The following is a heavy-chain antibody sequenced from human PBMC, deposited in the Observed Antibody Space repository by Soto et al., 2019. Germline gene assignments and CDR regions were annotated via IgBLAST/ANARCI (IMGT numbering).Heavy chain of an antibody. D-gene: IGHD4-4*01. Sequence: ESGGGVVQPGRSLRLSCAASGFTFSSYGMHWVRQAPGKGLEWVAVIWYDGSNKYYADSVKGRFTISRDNSKNTLYLQMNSLRAEDTAVYYCARVGSTVTTSGMDVWGQGTTVTVSS. V-gene: IGHV3-33*01. J-gene: IGHJ6*02. CDR1: GFTFSSYG. CDR2: IWYDGSNK. CDR3: ARVGSTVTTSGMDV.